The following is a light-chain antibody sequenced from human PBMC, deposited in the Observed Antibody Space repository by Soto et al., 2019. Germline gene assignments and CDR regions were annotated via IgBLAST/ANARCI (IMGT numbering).Light chain of an antibody. CDR3: QQYGSSRT. J-gene: IGKJ1*01. V-gene: IGKV3-20*01. CDR1: QSVSSSY. CDR2: GAS. Sequence: EIVSTQSPGALSLSPRERATLSCRASQSVSSSYLAWYQQKPGQAPRLLIYGASSRATGIPDRFSGSGSGTDFTLTISRLEPEDFAVYYCQQYGSSRTVGQGTK.